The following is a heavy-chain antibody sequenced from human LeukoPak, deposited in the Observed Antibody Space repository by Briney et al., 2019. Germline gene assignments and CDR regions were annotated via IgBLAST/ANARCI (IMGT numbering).Heavy chain of an antibody. CDR1: GGSFTKHQ. D-gene: IGHD5-18*01. CDR2: INDGGST. Sequence: PSETLSLTCAVYGGSFTKHQWSWIRQPPGKGLEWIGAINDGGSTNYNPSLKSRVTISVDTSKNQFSLRLSSMTAADTAVYYCARLRDTAIDYWGQGTLVTVSS. J-gene: IGHJ4*02. V-gene: IGHV4-34*01. CDR3: ARLRDTAIDY.